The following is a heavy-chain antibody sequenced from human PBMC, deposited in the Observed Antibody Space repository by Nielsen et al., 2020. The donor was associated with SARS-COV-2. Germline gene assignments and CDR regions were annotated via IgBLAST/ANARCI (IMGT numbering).Heavy chain of an antibody. D-gene: IGHD2-8*01. CDR3: AKDASLRWDCTNCVCYYPPEYYYYMDV. CDR2: ISYDGSNK. V-gene: IGHV3-30*18. CDR1: GFTFSSYG. Sequence: GESLKISCAASGFTFSSYGMHWVRQAPGKGLEWVAVISYDGSNKYYADSVKGRFTISRDNSKNTLYLQMNSLRAEDTAVYYCAKDASLRWDCTNCVCYYPPEYYYYMDVWGKGTTVTVSS. J-gene: IGHJ6*03.